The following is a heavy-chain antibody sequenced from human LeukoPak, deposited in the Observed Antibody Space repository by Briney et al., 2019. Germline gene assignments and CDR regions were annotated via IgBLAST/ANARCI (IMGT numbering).Heavy chain of an antibody. Sequence: GGSLRLSCAASGFTFSSYGMHWVRQAPGKGLEWVAVISYDGSNKYYADSVKGRFTISRDNSKNTLYLQMNSLRAEDTALYHCAGRVTVGYAFDIWGQGTMVTVSS. CDR3: AGRVTVGYAFDI. CDR2: ISYDGSNK. D-gene: IGHD3-16*01. J-gene: IGHJ3*02. CDR1: GFTFSSYG. V-gene: IGHV3-30*03.